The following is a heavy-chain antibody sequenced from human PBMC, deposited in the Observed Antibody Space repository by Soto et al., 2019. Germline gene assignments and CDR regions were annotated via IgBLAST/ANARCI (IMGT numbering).Heavy chain of an antibody. CDR3: ARVESGSSWGYFFDY. J-gene: IGHJ4*02. Sequence: ASVQVSCKASGYTFANYAIHWVRQAPGQRLECMGWINPGNGNTKYSQAFQGRVTITRDTSANTTYMELSSMRSEDTAVYYCARVESGSSWGYFFDYWGQGALVTVSS. CDR2: INPGNGNT. V-gene: IGHV1-3*03. CDR1: GYTFANYA. D-gene: IGHD6-13*01.